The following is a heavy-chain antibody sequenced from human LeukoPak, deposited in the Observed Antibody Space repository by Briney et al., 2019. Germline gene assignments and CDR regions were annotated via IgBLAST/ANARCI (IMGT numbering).Heavy chain of an antibody. D-gene: IGHD3-22*01. Sequence: PGGSLRLSCAASGFTFSSYWMSWVRQAPGKGLEWVANIKQDGSEKYYVDSVKGRFTISRDNAKNSLYLQMNSLRAEDTAVYYCARDYLLLPYYYYMDVWGKGTTVTVSS. CDR3: ARDYLLLPYYYYMDV. J-gene: IGHJ6*03. V-gene: IGHV3-7*01. CDR1: GFTFSSYW. CDR2: IKQDGSEK.